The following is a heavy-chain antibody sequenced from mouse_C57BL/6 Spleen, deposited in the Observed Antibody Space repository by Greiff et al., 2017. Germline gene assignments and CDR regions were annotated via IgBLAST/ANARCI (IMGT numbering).Heavy chain of an antibody. D-gene: IGHD1-1*01. CDR1: GYTFTSYW. CDR3: ARKGNYGSSLFAY. V-gene: IGHV1-69*01. Sequence: VQLQQPGAELVMPGASVKLSCKASGYTFTSYWMHWVKQRPGHGLEWIGEIDPSDSYTNYNQKFKGKSTLTVDKSSSTAYMQLSSLTSEDSAVYYCARKGNYGSSLFAYWGQGTLVTVSA. J-gene: IGHJ3*01. CDR2: IDPSDSYT.